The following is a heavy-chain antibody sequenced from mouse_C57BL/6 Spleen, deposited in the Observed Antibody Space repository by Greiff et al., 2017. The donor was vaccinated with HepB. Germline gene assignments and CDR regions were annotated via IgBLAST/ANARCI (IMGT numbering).Heavy chain of an antibody. Sequence: EVNLVESGGGLVQPKGSLKLSCAASGFSFNTYAMNWVRQAPGKGLEWVARIRSKSNNYATYYADSVKDRFTISRDDSESMLYLQMNNLKTEDTAMYYCVRQDSSGYSGFDYWGQGTTLTVSS. CDR1: GFSFNTYA. J-gene: IGHJ2*01. D-gene: IGHD3-2*02. CDR2: IRSKSNNYAT. V-gene: IGHV10-1*01. CDR3: VRQDSSGYSGFDY.